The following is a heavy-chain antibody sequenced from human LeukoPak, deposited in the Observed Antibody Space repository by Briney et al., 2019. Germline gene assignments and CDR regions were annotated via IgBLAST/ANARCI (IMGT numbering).Heavy chain of an antibody. Sequence: ASVKVSCKASGYTFTCYYMHWVRQAPGQGLEWMGWINPNIRVTNYAQKFQGRVTITMPTSISTAYMELSRLRSDDTAVYYCARDHADYDFWSGYLHFDYWGQGTLVTVSS. CDR2: INPNIRVT. D-gene: IGHD3-3*01. V-gene: IGHV1-2*02. J-gene: IGHJ4*02. CDR3: ARDHADYDFWSGYLHFDY. CDR1: GYTFTCYY.